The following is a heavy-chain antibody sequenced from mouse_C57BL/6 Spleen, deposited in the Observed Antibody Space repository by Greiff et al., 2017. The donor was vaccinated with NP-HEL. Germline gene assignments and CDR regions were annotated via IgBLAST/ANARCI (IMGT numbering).Heavy chain of an antibody. CDR1: GYTFTSYD. CDR2: IYPRDGST. D-gene: IGHD1-1*01. V-gene: IGHV1-85*01. J-gene: IGHJ3*01. Sequence: VQLQQSGPELVKPGASVKLSCKASGYTFTSYDINWVKQRPGQGLEWIGWIYPRDGSTKYNEKFKGKATLTVDTSSSTAYMELHSLTSEDSAVYFCARWETTVVEGFAYWGQGTLVTVSA. CDR3: ARWETTVVEGFAY.